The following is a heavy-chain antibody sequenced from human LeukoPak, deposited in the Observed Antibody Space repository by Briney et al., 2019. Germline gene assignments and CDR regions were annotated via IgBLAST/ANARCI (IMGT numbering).Heavy chain of an antibody. Sequence: GESLKISCAASGFTVSSNYMSWVRQAPGKGLEWVSVIYSGGSTYYADSVKGRFTISRDNSKNTLYLQMNSLRAEDTAVYYCAKDDAWLRFGEWSQGTLVTVSS. CDR1: GFTVSSNY. J-gene: IGHJ4*02. D-gene: IGHD3-10*01. CDR3: AKDDAWLRFGE. V-gene: IGHV3-53*01. CDR2: IYSGGST.